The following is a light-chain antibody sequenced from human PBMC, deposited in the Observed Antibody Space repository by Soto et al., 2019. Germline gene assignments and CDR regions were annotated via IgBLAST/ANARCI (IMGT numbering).Light chain of an antibody. V-gene: IGLV2-8*01. CDR2: EVS. Sequence: QSVLTQPPSASGSPGQSVTISCTGTSSDVGGYNYVSWYQQHPGKAPQLMIYEVSKRTSGVTDRFSGSKSGNTASLTVYGLQSEDQPDYYCSSYAGSNNLVFGGGTKLTVL. CDR3: SSYAGSNNLV. J-gene: IGLJ2*01. CDR1: SSDVGGYNY.